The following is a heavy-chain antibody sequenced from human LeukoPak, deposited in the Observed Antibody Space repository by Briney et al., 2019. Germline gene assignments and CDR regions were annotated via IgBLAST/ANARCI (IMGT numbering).Heavy chain of an antibody. D-gene: IGHD3-9*01. CDR1: GFTFSSYA. CDR2: VSGSGSST. CDR3: AKMNVLTGYYTPNFDF. V-gene: IGHV3-23*01. J-gene: IGHJ4*02. Sequence: PGGSLRLSCAASGFTFSSYAMSCVSQAPRKGLEWVSVVSGSGSSTDYADSVKGRFTISRDNSKNTLYLQMSSLSAEDTDVYYCAKMNVLTGYYTPNFDFWGQGTLVTVSS.